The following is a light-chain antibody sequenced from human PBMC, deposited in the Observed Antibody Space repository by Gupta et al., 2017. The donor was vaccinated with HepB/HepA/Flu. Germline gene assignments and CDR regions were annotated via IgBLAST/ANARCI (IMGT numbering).Light chain of an antibody. CDR1: QSISNY. V-gene: IGKV1-39*01. CDR3: KQCEPWPWT. Sequence: DVQMTQSPSSLSASVGDRVTITCRTSQSISNYFNWYQQKPGTAPKRLIHAASSLHSGVPARFSGSGSGTDFTLKISRVETEDVGTYSCKQCEPWPWTFGQGTTVEIK. CDR2: AAS. J-gene: IGKJ1*01.